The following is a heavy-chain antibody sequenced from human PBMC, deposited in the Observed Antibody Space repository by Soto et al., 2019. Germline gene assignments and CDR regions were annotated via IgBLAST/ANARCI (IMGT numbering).Heavy chain of an antibody. CDR2: IYYSGKT. J-gene: IGHJ4*02. CDR1: GGSISSGDYY. CDR3: ARAGIRGFDS. V-gene: IGHV4-30-4*01. Sequence: SETLSLTCTVSGGSISSGDYYWSWIRQPPGKGLEWIGYIYYSGKTHYNPSLESRLTMSVDTSNNHFSLRLSSVTAADTAVYYCARAGIRGFDSWGRGTLVTVSS.